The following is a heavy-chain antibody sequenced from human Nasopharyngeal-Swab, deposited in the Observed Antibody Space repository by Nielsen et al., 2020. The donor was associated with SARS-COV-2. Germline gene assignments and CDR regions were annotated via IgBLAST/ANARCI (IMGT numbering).Heavy chain of an antibody. J-gene: IGHJ4*02. V-gene: IGHV3-30*03. D-gene: IGHD6-13*01. CDR2: ISYDGSNK. CDR3: ATSGDSSSWWTFFFDY. Sequence: GESLKISCAASGFTFSSYGMHWVRQAPGKGLEWVAVISYDGSNKYYADSVKGRFTISRDNSKNTLYLQMNSLRAEDTAVYYCATSGDSSSWWTFFFDYWGQGTLVTVSS. CDR1: GFTFSSYG.